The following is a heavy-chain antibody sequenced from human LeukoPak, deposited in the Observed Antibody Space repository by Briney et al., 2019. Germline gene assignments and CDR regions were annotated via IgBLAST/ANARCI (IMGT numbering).Heavy chain of an antibody. V-gene: IGHV3-66*01. D-gene: IGHD6-13*01. CDR3: ARVGYSSSYEY. Sequence: GGSLRLSCAASGFTVSSNYMTWVRQAPGKGLEWVSVIYGGGTTYYADSVKGRFTISRDNSKNTVYLQMNSLRVEDTAVYYCARVGYSSSYEYWGQGTLVTVSS. CDR2: IYGGGTT. CDR1: GFTVSSNY. J-gene: IGHJ4*02.